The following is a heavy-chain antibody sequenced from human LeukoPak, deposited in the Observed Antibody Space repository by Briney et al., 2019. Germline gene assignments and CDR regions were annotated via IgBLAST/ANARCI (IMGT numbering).Heavy chain of an antibody. J-gene: IGHJ5*02. CDR1: GGSISIYY. CDR2: IYYSGST. CDR3: ARVGAMYYYGSEPHWFDP. D-gene: IGHD3-10*01. V-gene: IGHV4-59*01. Sequence: SETLSLTCTVSGGSISIYYWSWIRQPPGKGLEWIGYIYYSGSTNYNPSLKSRVTISVDTSKNQFSLKLSSVTAADTAVYYFARVGAMYYYGSEPHWFDPWGQGTLVTVSS.